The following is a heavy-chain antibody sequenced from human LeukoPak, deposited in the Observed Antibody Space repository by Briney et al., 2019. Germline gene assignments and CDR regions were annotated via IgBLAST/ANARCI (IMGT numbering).Heavy chain of an antibody. CDR2: ISGSTGTT. CDR1: GFTFSNYA. Sequence: GGSLRLSCAASGFTFSNYAMSWVRQAPGKGLEGVSAISGSTGTTYYADSVKGRFTISRDRAKNTLYLQMNSLRAEDTAVYYCAKTFRAVASAFDYWAQGTLVTVSS. V-gene: IGHV3-23*01. D-gene: IGHD6-19*01. J-gene: IGHJ4*02. CDR3: AKTFRAVASAFDY.